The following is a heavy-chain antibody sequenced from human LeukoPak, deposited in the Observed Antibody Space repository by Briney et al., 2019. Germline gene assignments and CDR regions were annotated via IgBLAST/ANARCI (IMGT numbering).Heavy chain of an antibody. CDR1: GASIIGHW. Sequence: PSEPLSLPCSVSGASIIGHWWSWIRQPPGKGLEWIGDVFYSGSNNYNPSLKSRLTISLDTSKNQFSLNLRSVTATDTAMYYCARRNTADASIDFWGQGTLVTASS. CDR3: ARRNTADASIDF. J-gene: IGHJ4*02. D-gene: IGHD4-17*01. CDR2: VFYSGSN. V-gene: IGHV4-59*08.